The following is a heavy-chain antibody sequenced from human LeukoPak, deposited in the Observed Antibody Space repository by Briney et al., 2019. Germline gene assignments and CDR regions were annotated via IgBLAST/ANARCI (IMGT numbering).Heavy chain of an antibody. V-gene: IGHV1-69*06. CDR2: IIPIFGTA. CDR3: ATDLTTVVRTVVSGR. CDR1: GGTFSSYA. D-gene: IGHD4-23*01. Sequence: SVKVSCKASGGTFSSYAISWVRQAPGQGLEWMGRIIPIFGTANYAQKFQGRVTITADKSTSTAYMELSSLRSEDTAVYYCATDLTTVVRTVVSGRWGQGTLVTVSS. J-gene: IGHJ4*02.